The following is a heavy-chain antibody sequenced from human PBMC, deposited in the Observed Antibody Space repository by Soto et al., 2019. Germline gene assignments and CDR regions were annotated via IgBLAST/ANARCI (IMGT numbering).Heavy chain of an antibody. CDR1: GFTFSSYA. CDR2: MSYDGSNK. CDR3: ANHFSSSGDSPFEY. Sequence: QVQLVESGGGVVQPGRSLRLSCAASGFTFSSYAMHWVRQAPGKGLEWVAVMSYDGSNKYYADSVKGRFTISRDNSKNTLYLQMNSLRAEDTAVYYCANHFSSSGDSPFEYWGQGTLVTVSS. D-gene: IGHD3-22*01. V-gene: IGHV3-30*18. J-gene: IGHJ4*02.